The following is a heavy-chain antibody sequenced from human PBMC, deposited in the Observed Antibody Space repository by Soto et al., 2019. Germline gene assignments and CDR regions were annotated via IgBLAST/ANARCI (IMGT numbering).Heavy chain of an antibody. CDR1: GGSISSGGYY. J-gene: IGHJ6*04. CDR3: ARGHNWNDVVNYYYYYGMDV. CDR2: IYYSGST. V-gene: IGHV4-31*03. D-gene: IGHD1-20*01. Sequence: SETLSLTCTVSGGSISSGGYYWSWIRQHPGKGLEWIGYIYYSGSTYYNPSLKSRVTISVDTSKNQFSLKLSSATAADTAVYYCARGHNWNDVVNYYYYYGMDVWGKGTTVTVSS.